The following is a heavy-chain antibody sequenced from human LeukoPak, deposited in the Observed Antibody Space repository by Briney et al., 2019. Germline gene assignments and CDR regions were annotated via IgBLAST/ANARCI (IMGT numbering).Heavy chain of an antibody. CDR1: GFTFSTFW. V-gene: IGHV3-7*03. CDR3: ARAMDV. Sequence: GGSLRLSCTASGFTFSTFWMHWVRQAPGKGLEWVANIKHDGTEKHYVDSVRGRFTISRDNAKNSLYLQMNSLRAEDTALYYCARAMDVWGQGTTVTVSS. CDR2: IKHDGTEK. J-gene: IGHJ6*02.